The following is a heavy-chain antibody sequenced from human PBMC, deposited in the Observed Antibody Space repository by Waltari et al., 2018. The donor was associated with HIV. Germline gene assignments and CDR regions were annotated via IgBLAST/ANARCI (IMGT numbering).Heavy chain of an antibody. CDR2: INPNKGGT. D-gene: IGHD3-16*01. J-gene: IGHJ4*02. CDR1: GYTFTGYY. CDR3: ARGYAEKDY. Sequence: QVQLVQSGAEVKKPGASVNVSCKASGYTFTGYYMHWVRQAPGQGLEWMGWINPNKGGTNYAQKFQGRVTMTRDTSISTAYMELSRLRSDDTAVYYCARGYAEKDYWGQGTLVTVSS. V-gene: IGHV1-2*02.